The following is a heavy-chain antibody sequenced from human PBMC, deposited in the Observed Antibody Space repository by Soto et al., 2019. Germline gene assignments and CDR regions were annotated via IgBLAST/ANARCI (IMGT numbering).Heavy chain of an antibody. Sequence: PSETLSLTCSVSGGSLSGFPWIWIRQPPGKGLEWVGYIYHTGRSNYNPSLKSRLTISLDMSRNQFSLQLTSVTAADTALYYCASPRQGNYDFLSGYYALDYWSQGTLVTVSS. V-gene: IGHV4-59*01. CDR2: IYHTGRS. CDR3: ASPRQGNYDFLSGYYALDY. D-gene: IGHD3-3*01. J-gene: IGHJ4*02. CDR1: GGSLSGFP.